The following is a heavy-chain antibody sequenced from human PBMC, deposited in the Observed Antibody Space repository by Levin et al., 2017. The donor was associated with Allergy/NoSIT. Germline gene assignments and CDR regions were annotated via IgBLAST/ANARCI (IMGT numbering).Heavy chain of an antibody. J-gene: IGHJ5*02. CDR3: TRERGGTSP. CDR1: GFNFSRYW. Sequence: PGGSLRLSCEGSGFNFSRYWMSWVRQAPGKGLEWVANIKQDGSEKYQVDPVKGRFTISRDNAENSVYLEMTGLRAEDTGIDYCTRERGGTSPWGQGTLVTVSS. V-gene: IGHV3-7*03. CDR2: IKQDGSEK.